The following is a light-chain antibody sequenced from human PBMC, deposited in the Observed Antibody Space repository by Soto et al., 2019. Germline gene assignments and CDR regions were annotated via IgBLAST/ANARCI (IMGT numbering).Light chain of an antibody. Sequence: DIQMTQSPSTLSASVGDRVTISCRASKSISSWLAWYQQKPGKAPKLLIYDASSLESGVPSRFSGSGSGTEFTLTISSLQPDDFATYYCQQYNSYSWTFGQGTKVELK. V-gene: IGKV1-5*01. CDR3: QQYNSYSWT. CDR1: KSISSW. J-gene: IGKJ1*01. CDR2: DAS.